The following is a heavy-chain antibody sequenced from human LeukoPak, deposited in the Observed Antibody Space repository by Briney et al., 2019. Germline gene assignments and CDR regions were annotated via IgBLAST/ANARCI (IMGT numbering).Heavy chain of an antibody. J-gene: IGHJ5*02. Sequence: GGSLRLSCAASGFTFSSYEMNWVRQAPGKGLEWVSYISSSGSTIYYADSVKGRFTISRDNAKNSLYLQMNSLRAEDTAVYYCARAPYSSSWYGGFDNWFDPWGQGTLVTVSS. CDR1: GFTFSSYE. D-gene: IGHD6-13*01. CDR2: ISSSGSTI. CDR3: ARAPYSSSWYGGFDNWFDP. V-gene: IGHV3-48*03.